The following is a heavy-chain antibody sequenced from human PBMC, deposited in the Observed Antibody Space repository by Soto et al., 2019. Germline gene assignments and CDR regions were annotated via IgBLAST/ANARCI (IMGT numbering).Heavy chain of an antibody. D-gene: IGHD4-4*01. Sequence: QVQLVESGGGVVQHGRSLRLSCAASGFTFSSYAMHWVRQAPGKGLEWVAVISYDGSNKYYAYSVKGRFTISRDNSKNALYLQMNSMRTEDTAVYYCARPLWRDDYNWGYFDLWGRGTLVTVSS. J-gene: IGHJ2*01. V-gene: IGHV3-30-3*01. CDR2: ISYDGSNK. CDR1: GFTFSSYA. CDR3: ARPLWRDDYNWGYFDL.